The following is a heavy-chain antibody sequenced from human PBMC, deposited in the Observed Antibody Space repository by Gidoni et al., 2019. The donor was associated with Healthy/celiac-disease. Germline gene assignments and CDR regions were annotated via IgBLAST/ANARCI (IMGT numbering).Heavy chain of an antibody. V-gene: IGHV1-46*01. CDR1: GYTFTSYY. Sequence: QVQLVQSGAEVKKPGASVKVSCKASGYTFTSYYMHWVRQAPGQGLEWMGIINPSGGSTSYAQKFQGRVTMTRDTSTSTVYMELSSLRSEDTAVYYCARSSLARDRATIFGVVTPNCGFDPWGQGTLVTVSS. J-gene: IGHJ5*02. D-gene: IGHD3-3*01. CDR3: ARSSLARDRATIFGVVTPNCGFDP. CDR2: INPSGGST.